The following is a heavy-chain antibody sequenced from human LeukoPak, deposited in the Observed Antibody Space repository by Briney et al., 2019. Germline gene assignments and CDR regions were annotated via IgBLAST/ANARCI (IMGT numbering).Heavy chain of an antibody. V-gene: IGHV3-30*03. J-gene: IGHJ4*02. CDR1: RFTFSSYG. Sequence: GGSLRLSCAASRFTFSSYGMHWVRQAPGKGLEWVAIISYDGSNKYYADSVKGRFTISRDNSKNTLYLQMNSLRAEDTAVYYCARIKSQGVVVPLLRSTYYFDYWGQGTLVTVSS. CDR2: ISYDGSNK. CDR3: ARIKSQGVVVPLLRSTYYFDY. D-gene: IGHD2-21*01.